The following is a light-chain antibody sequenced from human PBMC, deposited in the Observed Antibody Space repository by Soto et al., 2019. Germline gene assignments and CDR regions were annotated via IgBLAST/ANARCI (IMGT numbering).Light chain of an antibody. J-gene: IGLJ2*01. Sequence: QSALTQPASVSGSPGQSITISCTGTSSVIGGYNYVSWYQQHPGKAPKLMIYDVSNRPSGVSNRFSGSKSGNTASLTISGLQAEDEADYYCSSFTSSNTYVVLGGGTKVTVL. CDR2: DVS. CDR1: SSVIGGYNY. CDR3: SSFTSSNTYVV. V-gene: IGLV2-14*01.